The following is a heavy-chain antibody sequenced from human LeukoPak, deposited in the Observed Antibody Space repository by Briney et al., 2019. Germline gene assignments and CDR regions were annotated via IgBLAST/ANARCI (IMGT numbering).Heavy chain of an antibody. CDR1: GGSISSYY. CDR2: IYTSWST. V-gene: IGHV4-4*07. D-gene: IGHD1-26*01. J-gene: IGHJ3*02. CDR3: ARGIVGAKDPLGDAFDI. Sequence: SETLSLTCTVSGGSISSYYWSWIRQPAGNGLEWIGRIYTSWSTNYNPSLKSRVTMSVDTSKNQFSLKLSSVTAADTAVYYCARGIVGAKDPLGDAFDIWGQGTMVTVSS.